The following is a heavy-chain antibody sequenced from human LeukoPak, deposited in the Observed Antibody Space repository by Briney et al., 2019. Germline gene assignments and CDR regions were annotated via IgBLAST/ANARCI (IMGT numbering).Heavy chain of an antibody. V-gene: IGHV4-34*01. D-gene: IGHD6-19*01. Sequence: PSDTLSLTCAVYGGSFSGYYWSWIRQPPGKGLEWIGEINHSGSTNYNPSLKSRVTISVDTSKNQFSLKLSSVTAADTAVYYCARGLTGYSSQKAFDYWGQGTLVTVSS. J-gene: IGHJ4*02. CDR2: INHSGST. CDR1: GGSFSGYY. CDR3: ARGLTGYSSQKAFDY.